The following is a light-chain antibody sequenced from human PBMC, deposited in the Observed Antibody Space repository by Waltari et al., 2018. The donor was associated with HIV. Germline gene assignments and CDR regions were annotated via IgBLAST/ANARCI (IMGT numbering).Light chain of an antibody. CDR2: KDS. CDR3: QSPDSGTYVV. J-gene: IGLJ2*01. Sequence: SYDLTQPPSVSVSPGQTARITCSGDALPKQYAFWYQQKPGQAPVLVRYKDSVRPPGIPERFSGSSSGTTVTLTISGVQAEDEADYYCQSPDSGTYVVFGGGTKLTVL. V-gene: IGLV3-25*03. CDR1: ALPKQY.